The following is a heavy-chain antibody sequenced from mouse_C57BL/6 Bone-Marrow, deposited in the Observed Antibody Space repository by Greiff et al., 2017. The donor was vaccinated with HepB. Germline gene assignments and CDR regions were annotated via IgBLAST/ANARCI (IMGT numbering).Heavy chain of an antibody. CDR3: VRDSSLDWYFDV. J-gene: IGHJ1*03. CDR1: GFTFNTYA. D-gene: IGHD1-1*01. CDR2: IRSKSSNYAT. Sequence: EVQVVESGGGLVQPKGSLKLSCAASGFTFNTYAMHWVRQAPGKGLEWVARIRSKSSNYATYYADSVKDRFTISRDDSQSMLYLQMNNLKTEDTAMYYCVRDSSLDWYFDVWGTGTTVTVSS. V-gene: IGHV10-3*01.